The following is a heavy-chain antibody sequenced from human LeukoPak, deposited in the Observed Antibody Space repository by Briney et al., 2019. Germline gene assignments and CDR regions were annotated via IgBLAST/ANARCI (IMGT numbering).Heavy chain of an antibody. J-gene: IGHJ4*02. Sequence: ASVKVSCKASGYTFTGYYMHWVRQAPGQGLEWMGWINPNSGGTNYAQKFQGRVTMTRDMSTSTVYMELSSLRSEDTAVYYCASEYSSGWPRHDSSGYYMVYWGQGTLVTVSS. D-gene: IGHD3-22*01. CDR1: GYTFTGYY. CDR2: INPNSGGT. V-gene: IGHV1-2*02. CDR3: ASEYSSGWPRHDSSGYYMVY.